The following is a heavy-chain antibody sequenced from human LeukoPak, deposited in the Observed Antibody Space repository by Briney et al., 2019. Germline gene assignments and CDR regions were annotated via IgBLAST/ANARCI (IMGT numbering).Heavy chain of an antibody. CDR2: IYTSGTT. Sequence: PSETLSLTCTVSGGSISSYYWSWIRQPAGKGLEWIGRIYTSGTTNYNPSLKSRVTMSVDTSNNQFSLKLSSVTAADTAVYYCARHSSSWDFDYWGQGTVVTVSS. V-gene: IGHV4-4*07. CDR1: GGSISSYY. D-gene: IGHD6-13*01. CDR3: ARHSSSWDFDY. J-gene: IGHJ4*02.